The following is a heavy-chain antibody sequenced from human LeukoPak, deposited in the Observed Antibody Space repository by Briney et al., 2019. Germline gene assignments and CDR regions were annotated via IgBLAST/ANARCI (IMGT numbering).Heavy chain of an antibody. CDR2: ISGSGGTT. CDR3: ARKIGGWYGGHY. J-gene: IGHJ4*02. CDR1: GFIFSSYV. Sequence: GGSLRLSCAASGFIFSSYVMNWVRQAPGKGLEWVSVISGSGGTTYYADSVKGRFTISRDNSKNTLYLQMNSLRAEDTAIYYCARKIGGWYGGHYWRQATLVTVSS. V-gene: IGHV3-23*01. D-gene: IGHD6-19*01.